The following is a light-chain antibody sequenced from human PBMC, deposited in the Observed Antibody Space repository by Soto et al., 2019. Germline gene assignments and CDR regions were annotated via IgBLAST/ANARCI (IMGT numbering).Light chain of an antibody. CDR3: QQYYSYLSIT. J-gene: IGKJ5*01. V-gene: IGKV1-8*01. CDR2: AAS. Sequence: AIRMTQSPSSLSASTGDRVTITCRASQGISSYLAWYQQKPGKAPKLLIYAASTLQSGVPSRFSGSGSGTDLTLTISCLQSEGFATYYCQQYYSYLSITFGQGTRLEIK. CDR1: QGISSY.